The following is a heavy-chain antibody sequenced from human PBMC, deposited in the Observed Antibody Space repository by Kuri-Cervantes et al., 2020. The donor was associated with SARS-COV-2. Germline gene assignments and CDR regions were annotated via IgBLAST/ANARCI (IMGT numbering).Heavy chain of an antibody. Sequence: GESLKISCRGSGYRFITYWINWVRQVPGKGLEWMGRIDPRDSYVNYSPSLQGHISISADQSISTAYLQWSSLEASDTAMYYCARQLDYYDSSGYYYYYYYGMDVWGQGTTVTVSS. CDR1: GYRFITYW. D-gene: IGHD3-22*01. V-gene: IGHV5-10-1*01. J-gene: IGHJ6*02. CDR2: IDPRDSYV. CDR3: ARQLDYYDSSGYYYYYYYGMDV.